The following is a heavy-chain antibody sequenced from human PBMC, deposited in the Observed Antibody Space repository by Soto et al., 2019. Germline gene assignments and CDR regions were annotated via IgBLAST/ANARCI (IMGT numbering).Heavy chain of an antibody. CDR3: ARALSRTYDYGDYYYYYGMDV. J-gene: IGHJ6*02. V-gene: IGHV4-31*03. CDR2: IYYSGST. CDR1: GGPISSGGYC. Sequence: PSETLSLTCTVSGGPISSGGYCWSWIRQHPGKGLEWIGYIYYSGSTYYNPSLKSRVTISVDTSKNQFSLKLSSVTAADTAVYYCARALSRTYDYGDYYYYYGMDVWGQGTTVTVSS. D-gene: IGHD4-17*01.